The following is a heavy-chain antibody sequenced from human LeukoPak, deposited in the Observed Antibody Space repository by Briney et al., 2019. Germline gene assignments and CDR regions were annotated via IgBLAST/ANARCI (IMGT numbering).Heavy chain of an antibody. CDR2: IGGGGDDT. Sequence: GGPLRLSCAASAFSFSEYAMNWVRQAPGKGLEWVSHIGGGGDDTEYADSVKGHFTVSRDNSKNILYLQMNSLRAEDTAVYYCVKDAVERNGVYDAFDIWGQGAMVIVSS. CDR1: AFSFSEYA. CDR3: VKDAVERNGVYDAFDI. D-gene: IGHD2-8*01. V-gene: IGHV3-23*01. J-gene: IGHJ3*02.